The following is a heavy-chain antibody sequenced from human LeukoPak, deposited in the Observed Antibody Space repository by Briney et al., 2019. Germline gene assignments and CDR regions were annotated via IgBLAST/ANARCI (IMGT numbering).Heavy chain of an antibody. V-gene: IGHV3-23*01. J-gene: IGHJ4*02. CDR1: GFTFSSYA. Sequence: GGSLRLSCAASGFTFSSYAMSWVRQAPGKGLEWVSAISGSGGRTYYAASVKGRFTISRDNSKNTLYLQMNSLRAEDTAVYYCAKGDGIVVVPAAKAAADYWGQGTLVTVSS. CDR3: AKGDGIVVVPAAKAAADY. CDR2: ISGSGGRT. D-gene: IGHD2-2*01.